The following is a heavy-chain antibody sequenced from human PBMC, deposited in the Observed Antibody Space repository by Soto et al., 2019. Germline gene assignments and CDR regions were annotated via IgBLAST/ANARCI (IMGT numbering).Heavy chain of an antibody. J-gene: IGHJ4*02. CDR3: ASVLGEQRNPYLVGFDS. D-gene: IGHD1-1*01. Sequence: SETLSLTCAVTDYSITSHSYYWGWIRQSPGREIQWIWTMHHTGTTSYNPSLQSRATIAIDASKNQMFLKLISVTAADTAVYYCASVLGEQRNPYLVGFDSWGQGTQVTVS. CDR1: DYSITSHSYY. CDR2: MHHTGTT. V-gene: IGHV4-39*01.